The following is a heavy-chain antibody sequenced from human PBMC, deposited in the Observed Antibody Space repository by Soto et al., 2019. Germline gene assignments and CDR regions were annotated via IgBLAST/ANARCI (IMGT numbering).Heavy chain of an antibody. CDR3: ARQGVGYDILTGYSSLYYFDY. V-gene: IGHV4-39*01. CDR2: IYYSGST. D-gene: IGHD3-9*01. J-gene: IGHJ4*02. CDR1: GGSISSSSYY. Sequence: SETLSLTCTVSGGSISSSSYYWGWIRQPPGKGLEWIGSIYYSGSTYYNPSLKSRVTISVDTSKNQFSLKLSSVTAADTAVYYCARQGVGYDILTGYSSLYYFDYWGQGTLVTVSS.